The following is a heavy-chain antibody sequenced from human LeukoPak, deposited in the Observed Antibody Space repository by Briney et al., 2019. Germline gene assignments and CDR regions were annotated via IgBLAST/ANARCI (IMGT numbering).Heavy chain of an antibody. CDR3: AKVKAAADITGGFDY. D-gene: IGHD6-13*01. CDR1: GFTFDDYA. V-gene: IGHV3-9*01. Sequence: PGGSLRLSCAASGFTFDDYAMHWVRQAPGKGLEWVSGISWNSGSIGYADSVKGRFTISRDNAKNSLYLQMNSPRAEDTALYYCAKVKAAADITGGFDYWGQGTLVTVSS. J-gene: IGHJ4*02. CDR2: ISWNSGSI.